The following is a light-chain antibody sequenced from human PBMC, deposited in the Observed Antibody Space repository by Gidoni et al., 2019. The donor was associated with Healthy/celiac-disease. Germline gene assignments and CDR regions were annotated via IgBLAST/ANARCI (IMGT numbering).Light chain of an antibody. CDR3: QQSYSTPRT. CDR2: AAT. CDR1: QSISSY. Sequence: DIQMTQSPSSLSASVGDRVTITCRASQSISSYLNWYQQKPGKATKLLIYAATSLQSRVPSRFSGSGSGKDITLTISSLQPEDFATYYCQQSYSTPRTFGQGTKLEIK. V-gene: IGKV1-39*01. J-gene: IGKJ2*01.